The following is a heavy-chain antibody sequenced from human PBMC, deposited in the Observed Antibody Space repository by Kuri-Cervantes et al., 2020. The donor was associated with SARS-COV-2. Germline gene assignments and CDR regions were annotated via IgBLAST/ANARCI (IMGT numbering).Heavy chain of an antibody. V-gene: IGHV3-74*01. CDR1: GFTFSSYW. J-gene: IGHJ6*02. CDR2: INSDGSST. CDR3: ARDPVTPGYYYYYGMDV. D-gene: IGHD4-23*01. Sequence: GESLKISCAASGFTFSSYWMHWVRQAPGKGLVWVSRINSDGSSTSYADSVKGRFTISRDNAKNTLCLQMNSLRAEDTAVYYCARDPVTPGYYYYYGMDVWGQGTTVTVSS.